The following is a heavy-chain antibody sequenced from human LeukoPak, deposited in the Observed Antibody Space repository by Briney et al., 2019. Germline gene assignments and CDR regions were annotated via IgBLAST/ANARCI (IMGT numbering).Heavy chain of an antibody. CDR1: GFTVSSNY. V-gene: IGHV3-53*01. CDR2: IYSGGST. CDR3: ASDTPTTVSKLHAFDI. J-gene: IGHJ3*02. D-gene: IGHD4-17*01. Sequence: GGSLRLSCAASGFTVSSNYMSWVRQAPGRGLEWVSVIYSGGSTYYADSVKGRFTISRDNSKNTLYLQMNSLRAEDTAVYYCASDTPTTVSKLHAFDIWGQGTMVTVSS.